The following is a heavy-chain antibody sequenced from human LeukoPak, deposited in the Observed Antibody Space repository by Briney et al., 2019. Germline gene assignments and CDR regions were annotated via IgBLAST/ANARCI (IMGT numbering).Heavy chain of an antibody. V-gene: IGHV1-2*02. D-gene: IGHD4-17*01. J-gene: IGHJ3*02. CDR3: ATTPVLREYAFDI. Sequence: ASVKVSCKASGYTFTGYYMHWVRQAPGQGLEWMGWINPNSGGTNYAQKFQGRVTLTRDTSISTAYMELSRLRSDDTAVYYCATTPVLREYAFDIWGQGTMVTVSS. CDR1: GYTFTGYY. CDR2: INPNSGGT.